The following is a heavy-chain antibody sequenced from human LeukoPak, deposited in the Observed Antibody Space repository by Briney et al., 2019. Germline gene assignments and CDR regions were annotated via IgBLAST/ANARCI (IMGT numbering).Heavy chain of an antibody. CDR2: INHSGST. CDR3: ARYCSSTSCYAGEHFDY. CDR1: GGSFSGYY. D-gene: IGHD2-2*01. J-gene: IGHJ4*02. V-gene: IGHV4-34*01. Sequence: PSETLSLTCAVYGGSFSGYYWSWVRQPPGKGLEWIGEINHSGSTSYNPSLKRRVTISVDSSKHQFSLKLSSVTAADTAVYYCARYCSSTSCYAGEHFDYWGQGTLVTVSS.